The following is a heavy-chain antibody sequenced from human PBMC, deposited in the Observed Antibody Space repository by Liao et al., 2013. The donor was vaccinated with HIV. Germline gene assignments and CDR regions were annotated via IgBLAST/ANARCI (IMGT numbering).Heavy chain of an antibody. CDR1: GGSISSGSYY. D-gene: IGHD6-13*01. CDR2: IYTSGST. CDR3: ARGGNMGIAAAGNFFDF. J-gene: IGHJ4*02. V-gene: IGHV4-61*02. Sequence: QVQLQESGPGLVKPSQTLSLTCTVSGGSISSGSYYWSWIRQPAGKGLEWIGRIYTSGSTNYNPSLKSRVTISVDTSKNQFSLKLSSVTAADTAVYYCARGGNMGIAAAGNFFDFWGQGTLVTVSS.